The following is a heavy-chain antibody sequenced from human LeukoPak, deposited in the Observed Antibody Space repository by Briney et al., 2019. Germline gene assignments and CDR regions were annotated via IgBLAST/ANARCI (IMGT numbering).Heavy chain of an antibody. V-gene: IGHV5-51*01. Sequence: KNGESLKISCKGSGYSFTSYWIAWVRQMPGKGLEWMGIIYPGDSDTRYSPSFQGQVTISADKSISTAYLQWSSLKASDTAMYYCARIQGYNWNSKTYYYYYMDVWGKGTTVTVSS. J-gene: IGHJ6*03. CDR1: GYSFTSYW. CDR2: IYPGDSDT. CDR3: ARIQGYNWNSKTYYYYYMDV. D-gene: IGHD1-7*01.